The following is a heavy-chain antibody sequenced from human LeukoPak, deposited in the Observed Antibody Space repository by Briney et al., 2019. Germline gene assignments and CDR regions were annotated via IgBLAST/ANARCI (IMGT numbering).Heavy chain of an antibody. CDR3: ATGDYYYGSGSSFDY. CDR2: IIPILGIA. V-gene: IGHV1-69*04. D-gene: IGHD3-10*01. CDR1: GYTFTAYY. Sequence: SVKVSCKTSGYTFTAYYMHWMRQAPGQGLEWMGRIIPILGIANYAQKFQGRVTITADKSTSTAYMELSSLRPEDTAVYYCATGDYYYGSGSSFDYWGQGTLVTVSS. J-gene: IGHJ4*02.